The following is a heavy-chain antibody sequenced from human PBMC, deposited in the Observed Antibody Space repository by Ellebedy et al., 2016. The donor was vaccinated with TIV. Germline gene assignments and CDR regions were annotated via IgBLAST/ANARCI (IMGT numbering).Heavy chain of an antibody. D-gene: IGHD6-19*01. V-gene: IGHV3-11*03. CDR2: ITSSGTYT. J-gene: IGHJ4*02. CDR1: GFTFSDYY. Sequence: GESLKISXAASGFTFSDYYMSWIRQAPGKGLEWVSYITSSGTYTTYADSVEGRFTISRDNAKNSLFLQMNSLRAEDTAVYYCARAVAGSPDYWGQGTLVIVSS. CDR3: ARAVAGSPDY.